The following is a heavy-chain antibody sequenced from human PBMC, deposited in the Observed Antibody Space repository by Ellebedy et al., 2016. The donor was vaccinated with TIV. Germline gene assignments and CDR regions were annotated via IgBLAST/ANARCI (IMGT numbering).Heavy chain of an antibody. CDR2: ISAGGSA. Sequence: GGSLRLSCVVSGFTITSNYMSWVRQAPGRGLEWVSVISAGGSAYYADSVEGRFTISRGNSRNTLFLQMNGLRAEDTAVYYCAGETFNDVDLDLWGLFDVWGQGTTVTVSS. J-gene: IGHJ3*01. V-gene: IGHV3-66*01. CDR1: GFTITSNY. D-gene: IGHD3-10*01. CDR3: AGETFNDVDLDLWGLFDV.